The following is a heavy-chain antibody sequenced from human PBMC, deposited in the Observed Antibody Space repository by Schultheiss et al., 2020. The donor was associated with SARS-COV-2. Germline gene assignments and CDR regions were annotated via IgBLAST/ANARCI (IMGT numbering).Heavy chain of an antibody. V-gene: IGHV4-31*03. J-gene: IGHJ6*02. CDR2: IYNSGSP. CDR1: GGSITSGAYY. Sequence: SQTLSLTCTVSGGSITSGAYYWSWIRQHPGKGLEYIGHIYNSGSPAYNPSLKSRVAISKDTSKNQVSLKLTSVTAADTAVYYCARDGGNYYYYGMDVWGQGTTVTVSS. CDR3: ARDGGNYYYYGMDV. D-gene: IGHD3-16*01.